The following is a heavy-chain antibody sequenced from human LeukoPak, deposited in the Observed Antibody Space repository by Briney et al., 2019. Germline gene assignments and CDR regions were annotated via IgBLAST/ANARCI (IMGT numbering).Heavy chain of an antibody. D-gene: IGHD3-16*01. V-gene: IGHV3-48*03. CDR3: AGDRWGSNYFDY. Sequence: GGSLRLSCAASGFTFSSYEMNWVRQAPGKGLEWVSYISSSGGTTFYTDSVQGRFTISRDNAKNSLYLQMNSLRGEDTAVYYCAGDRWGSNYFDYWGQGTLVTVSS. J-gene: IGHJ4*02. CDR1: GFTFSSYE. CDR2: ISSSGGTT.